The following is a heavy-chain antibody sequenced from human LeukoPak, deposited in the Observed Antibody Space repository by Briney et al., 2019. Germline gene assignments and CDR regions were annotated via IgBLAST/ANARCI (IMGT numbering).Heavy chain of an antibody. J-gene: IGHJ4*02. CDR2: IYTSGST. D-gene: IGHD3-16*02. CDR3: ATWSSLGELSTFDY. Sequence: SETLSLTCTVSGGSISSYYWSWIRQPAGKGLEWIGRIYTSGSTNYNPSLKSRVTMSVDTSKNQFSLKLSSVTAADTAVYYCATWSSLGELSTFDYWGQGTLVTVSS. V-gene: IGHV4-4*07. CDR1: GGSISSYY.